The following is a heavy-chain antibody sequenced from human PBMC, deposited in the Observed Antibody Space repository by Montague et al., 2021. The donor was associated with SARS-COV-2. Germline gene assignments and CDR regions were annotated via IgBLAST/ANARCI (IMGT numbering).Heavy chain of an antibody. CDR1: GGSLTNHY. Sequence: SETLSLTCAVYGGSLTNHYWTWVRQPPGNGLEWVGEVNQSGRTTHYNPPLRSRVTISVDRSNNQVSLTLESVTAADTAVYYCARVPLHFDGFDYWGQGSLVTVSS. CDR3: ARVPLHFDGFDY. CDR2: VNQSGRTT. D-gene: IGHD3-9*01. J-gene: IGHJ4*02. V-gene: IGHV4-34*01.